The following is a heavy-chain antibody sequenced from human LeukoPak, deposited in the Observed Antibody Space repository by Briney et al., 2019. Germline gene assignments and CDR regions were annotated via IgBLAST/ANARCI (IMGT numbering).Heavy chain of an antibody. D-gene: IGHD3-10*01. J-gene: IGHJ4*02. Sequence: PGGSLRLSCAASELTFSGYWMNLVRQAPGKGLQWAGNIRQDGGQTHYSDSVKGRFTISRDNAKRSLYLQMNSLRPEDTAVYYCARDGHSSGSFDYWGQGTLVTVSS. CDR2: IRQDGGQT. CDR3: ARDGHSSGSFDY. CDR1: ELTFSGYW. V-gene: IGHV3-7*01.